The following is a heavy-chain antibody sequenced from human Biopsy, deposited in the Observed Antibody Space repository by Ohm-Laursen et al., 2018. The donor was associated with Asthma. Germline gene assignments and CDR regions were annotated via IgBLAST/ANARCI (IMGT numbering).Heavy chain of an antibody. Sequence: SLRLSCAASGFTFSSYGMHWVRQAPGKGLEWVAVIWYDGSIKYYADSVKGRFSISRDNSKNTLYLQMNSLGPDDTAVYYCARDVMEWYLPAFDFWGQGTLVTVSS. CDR2: IWYDGSIK. D-gene: IGHD3-3*01. V-gene: IGHV3-33*01. CDR3: ARDVMEWYLPAFDF. J-gene: IGHJ4*02. CDR1: GFTFSSYG.